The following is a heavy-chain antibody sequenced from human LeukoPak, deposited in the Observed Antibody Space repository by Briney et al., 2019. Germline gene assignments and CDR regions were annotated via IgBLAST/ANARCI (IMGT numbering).Heavy chain of an antibody. D-gene: IGHD1-14*01. Sequence: PGRSLRLSCTASGFIFSNHGMHWVRQAPGKGLEWVTVISFDGSNQYYVDSVKGRFTISRDNSKDTLYLQMNNLRLEDTAVYFCAKEDRTVPVDGPPFDWSFDHWGRGTLVTVSS. CDR1: GFIFSNHG. J-gene: IGHJ2*01. V-gene: IGHV3-30*18. CDR2: ISFDGSNQ. CDR3: AKEDRTVPVDGPPFDWSFDH.